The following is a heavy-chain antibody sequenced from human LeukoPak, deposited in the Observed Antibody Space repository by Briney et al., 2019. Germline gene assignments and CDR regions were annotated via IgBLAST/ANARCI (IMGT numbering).Heavy chain of an antibody. D-gene: IGHD1-14*01. J-gene: IGHJ3*01. CDR2: ISGSGGST. Sequence: GGSLRLSCAASGITFSTYAVSWVRQAPGKGLDWVSSISGSGGSTNYADSVKGRFTISRDNSKNTLYLQMNSLRAEDTAVYYCAKRPGTFDAFDVWGQGTMVTVSS. CDR1: GITFSTYA. CDR3: AKRPGTFDAFDV. V-gene: IGHV3-23*01.